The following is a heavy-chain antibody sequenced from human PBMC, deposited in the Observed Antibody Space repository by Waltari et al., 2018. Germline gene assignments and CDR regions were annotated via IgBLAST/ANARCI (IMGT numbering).Heavy chain of an antibody. D-gene: IGHD3-16*01. CDR3: ARGGDFYDYVWGSYLYYYGMDV. V-gene: IGHV1-69*12. CDR2: IIPIFGTA. J-gene: IGHJ6*02. CDR1: GGTFSSYA. Sequence: QVQLVQSGAEVKKPGSSVKVSCKASGGTFSSYAISWVRQAPGQGLEWMGGIIPIFGTANYAQKFQGRVTITADESTSTAYMELSSLRSEDTAVYYCARGGDFYDYVWGSYLYYYGMDVWGQGTTVTVSS.